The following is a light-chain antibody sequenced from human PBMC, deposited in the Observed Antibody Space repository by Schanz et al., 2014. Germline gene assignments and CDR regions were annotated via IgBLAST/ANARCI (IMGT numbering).Light chain of an antibody. Sequence: QSALTQPASVSGSPGQSITISCTGTSSDVGGYNYVSWYQQHPGKAPKLMIYDVNNRPSGVSNRFSGSKSGNTASLTISGLQAEDEADYYCCSYAGSSTFPLVFGGGTKLTVL. J-gene: IGLJ3*02. CDR2: DVN. CDR1: SSDVGGYNY. CDR3: CSYAGSSTFPLV. V-gene: IGLV2-23*02.